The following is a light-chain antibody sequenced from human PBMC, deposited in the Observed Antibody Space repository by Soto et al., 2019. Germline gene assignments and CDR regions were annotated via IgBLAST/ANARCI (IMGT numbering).Light chain of an antibody. J-gene: IGKJ2*01. CDR1: QNLSRN. Sequence: EMVMTESPATLSVSPGERATLSCRASQNLSRNLAWYQQQPGQAPRLLTSYASTKATGIPARFSASGSGTDFTLTISTLQSEDFAVYYCQHYDKWPHTFGQGTRLEIK. V-gene: IGKV3-15*01. CDR2: YAS. CDR3: QHYDKWPHT.